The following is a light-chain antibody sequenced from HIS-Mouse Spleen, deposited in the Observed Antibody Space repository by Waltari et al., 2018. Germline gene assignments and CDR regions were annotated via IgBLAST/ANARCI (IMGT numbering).Light chain of an antibody. CDR3: SSYTSSSTYVV. CDR1: SSDVGGYNY. CDR2: DVS. Sequence: QSALTQPASVSGSPGQSITISCTGTSSDVGGYNYVSRYQQHPGKAPKLMIYDVSNRPSGVSNRFSGSKSGNTASLTISGLQAEDEADYYCSSYTSSSTYVVFGGGTKLTVL. J-gene: IGLJ2*01. V-gene: IGLV2-14*03.